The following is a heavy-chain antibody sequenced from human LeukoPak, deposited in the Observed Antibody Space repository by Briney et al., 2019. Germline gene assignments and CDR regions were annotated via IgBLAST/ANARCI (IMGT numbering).Heavy chain of an antibody. V-gene: IGHV3-74*01. J-gene: IGHJ4*02. CDR2: INSDGSWT. D-gene: IGHD2/OR15-2a*01. CDR1: GLTFSSHW. Sequence: GGSLRLSCAASGLTFSSHWMHWVRQAPGKGLVWVSHINSDGSWTSYADSVKGRFTISKDNAKNTVYLQMSNLRVEDTAVYYCVSFYETYWGRGTLVTVSS. CDR3: VSFYETY.